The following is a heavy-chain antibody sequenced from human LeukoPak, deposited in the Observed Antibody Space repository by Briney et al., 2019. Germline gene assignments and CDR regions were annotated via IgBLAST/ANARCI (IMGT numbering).Heavy chain of an antibody. CDR3: ASLDIVVVPAATYYYYYGMDV. D-gene: IGHD2-2*03. J-gene: IGHJ6*02. V-gene: IGHV3-7*05. CDR1: GFTFSDYY. Sequence: GGSLRLSCAASGFTFSDYYMSWVRQAPGKGLEWVANIKQDGSEKYYVDSVKGRFTISRDNAKNSLYLQMNSLRAEDTAVYYCASLDIVVVPAATYYYYYGMDVWGQGTTVTVSS. CDR2: IKQDGSEK.